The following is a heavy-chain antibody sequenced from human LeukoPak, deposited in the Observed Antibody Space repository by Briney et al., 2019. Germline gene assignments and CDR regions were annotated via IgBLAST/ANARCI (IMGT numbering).Heavy chain of an antibody. V-gene: IGHV5-51*01. D-gene: IGHD3-9*01. Sequence: GESLKISCKASGYTFTSNWIGWLRQMPGKGLEWMGIFYPGDSDIRYSPSFQGQVTISADNSITTAYLQWSSLKASDTAMYYCARQPTNDFDILTGYYNAFDIWGQGTMVTVSS. CDR1: GYTFTSNW. CDR3: ARQPTNDFDILTGYYNAFDI. CDR2: FYPGDSDI. J-gene: IGHJ3*02.